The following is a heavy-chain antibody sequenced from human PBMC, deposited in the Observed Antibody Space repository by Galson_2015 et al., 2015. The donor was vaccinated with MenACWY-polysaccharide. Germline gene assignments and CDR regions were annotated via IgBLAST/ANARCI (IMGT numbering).Heavy chain of an antibody. CDR2: INSDGSST. J-gene: IGHJ4*02. Sequence: SLRLSCAASGFSLNSYWMHWVRQAPGKGLVWVSRINSDGSSTAYAGSVKGRFTISRDNAKNTLYLQMISLRVEDTAVYYCARGAYYFDSWGQGTLITVSS. CDR3: ARGAYYFDS. CDR1: GFSLNSYW. V-gene: IGHV3-74*01.